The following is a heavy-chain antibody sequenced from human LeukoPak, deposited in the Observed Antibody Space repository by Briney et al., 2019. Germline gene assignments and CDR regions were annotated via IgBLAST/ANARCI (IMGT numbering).Heavy chain of an antibody. CDR1: GYTFTSYG. Sequence: GASVKVSCKASGYTFTSYGISWVRQAPGQGLEWMGWISAYNGNTNYAQKLQGGVTMTTDTSTSTAYMELRSLRSDDTAVYYCAREGLYNWNAKTDYWGQGTLVTVFS. V-gene: IGHV1-18*01. D-gene: IGHD1-1*01. CDR3: AREGLYNWNAKTDY. J-gene: IGHJ4*02. CDR2: ISAYNGNT.